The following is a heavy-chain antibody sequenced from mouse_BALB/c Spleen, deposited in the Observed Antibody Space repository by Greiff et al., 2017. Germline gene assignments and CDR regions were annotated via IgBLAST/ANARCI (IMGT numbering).Heavy chain of an antibody. Sequence: VQLQQSGAELVKPGASVKLSCTASGFNIKDTYMHWVKQRPEQGLEWIGRIDPANGNTKYDPKFQGKATITADTSSNTAYLQLSSLTSEDTAVYYCAMICGYYFDDWGQGTTLTVSS. CDR2: IDPANGNT. J-gene: IGHJ2*01. D-gene: IGHD2-4*01. V-gene: IGHV14-3*02. CDR3: AMICGYYFDD. CDR1: GFNIKDTY.